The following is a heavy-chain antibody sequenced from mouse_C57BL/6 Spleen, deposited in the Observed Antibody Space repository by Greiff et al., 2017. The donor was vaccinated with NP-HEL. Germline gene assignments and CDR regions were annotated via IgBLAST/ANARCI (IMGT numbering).Heavy chain of an antibody. CDR2: ISSGGSYT. J-gene: IGHJ4*01. D-gene: IGHD1-1*01. CDR1: GFTFSSYG. CDR3: ARRRDYYGSSFAMDY. Sequence: EVQVVESGGDLVKPGGSLKLSCAASGFTFSSYGMSWVRQTPDKRLEWVATISSGGSYTYYPDSVKGRFTTSRDNAKNTLYLQMSSLKSEDTAMYYCARRRDYYGSSFAMDYWGQGTSVTVSS. V-gene: IGHV5-6*01.